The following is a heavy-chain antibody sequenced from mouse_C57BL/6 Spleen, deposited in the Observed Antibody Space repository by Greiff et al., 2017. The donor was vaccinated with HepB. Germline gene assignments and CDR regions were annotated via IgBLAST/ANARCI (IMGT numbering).Heavy chain of an antibody. CDR2: IRSKSNNYAT. CDR1: GFSFNTYA. J-gene: IGHJ1*03. V-gene: IGHV10-1*01. CDR3: VRHGEYWYFDV. Sequence: EVQLVESGGGLVQPKGSLKLSCAASGFSFNTYAMNWVRQAPGKGLEWVARIRSKSNNYATYYADSVKDRFTISRDDSESMLYLQMNNLKTEDIAMYYCVRHGEYWYFDVWGTGTTVTVSS.